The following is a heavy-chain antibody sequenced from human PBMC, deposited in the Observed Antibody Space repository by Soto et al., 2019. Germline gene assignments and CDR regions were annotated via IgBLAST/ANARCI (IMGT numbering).Heavy chain of an antibody. CDR3: ARDRGVAPPVAGNTHYYYYMDV. J-gene: IGHJ6*03. V-gene: IGHV1-18*03. Sequence: QDQLVQSGGEVKKPGASVKVSCKATGYSFTNYGITWVRQAPGQGFEWMGWISAYNGDTNYAQKLQGRVTMTTDASTSTAYLELRSLRSDDMALYYCARDRGVAPPVAGNTHYYYYMDVWGKGTTVTVSS. D-gene: IGHD6-19*01. CDR2: ISAYNGDT. CDR1: GYSFTNYG.